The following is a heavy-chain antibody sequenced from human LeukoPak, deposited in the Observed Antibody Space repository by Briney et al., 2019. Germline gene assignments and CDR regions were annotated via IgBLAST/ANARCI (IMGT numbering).Heavy chain of an antibody. V-gene: IGHV1-2*02. CDR1: GYTFTGYY. J-gene: IGHJ3*02. Sequence: ASVKVSCKASGYTFTGYYMHWVRQAPGQGLEWMGWINPNSGGTNYAQKFQGRVTMTRDTSISTAYMELSRLRSDDTAVYYCARDRWQQAGDAFDIWGQGTMVTVSS. D-gene: IGHD6-13*01. CDR2: INPNSGGT. CDR3: ARDRWQQAGDAFDI.